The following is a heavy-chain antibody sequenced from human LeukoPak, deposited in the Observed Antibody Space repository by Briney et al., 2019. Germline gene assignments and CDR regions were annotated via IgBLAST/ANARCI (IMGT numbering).Heavy chain of an antibody. V-gene: IGHV3-49*04. CDR2: IRSKAYGAIT. CDR1: GFTFGDYT. J-gene: IGHJ4*02. Sequence: TGGSLRLSCTASGFTFGDYTMSWVRQAPGKGLEWVGFIRSKAYGAITEYAASVKGRFTISRDDSKSIAYLQMNSLKTEDTAMYYCTRDGATLDYWGQGTLVTVSS. CDR3: TRDGATLDY. D-gene: IGHD1-26*01.